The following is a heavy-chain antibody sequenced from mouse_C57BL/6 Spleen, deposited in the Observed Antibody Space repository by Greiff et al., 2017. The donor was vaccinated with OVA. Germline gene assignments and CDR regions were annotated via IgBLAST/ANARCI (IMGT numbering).Heavy chain of an antibody. V-gene: IGHV1-69*01. CDR3: ARKAITTVVFDY. CDR1: GYTFTSYW. CDR2: IDPSDSYT. D-gene: IGHD1-1*01. J-gene: IGHJ2*01. Sequence: VQLQQPGAELVMPGASVKLSCKASGYTFTSYWMHWVKQRPGQGLEWIGEIDPSDSYTNYNQKFKGKSTLTVDKSSSTAYMQLSSLTSEDSAVDYCARKAITTVVFDYWGQGTTLTVSS.